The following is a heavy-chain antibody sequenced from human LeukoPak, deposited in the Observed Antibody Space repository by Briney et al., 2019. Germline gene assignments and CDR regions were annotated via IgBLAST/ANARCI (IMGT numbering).Heavy chain of an antibody. D-gene: IGHD6-19*01. Sequence: PGGSLRLSCAGSGFIFNNYAMHWVRQPPGKGLEWVSGISWNSGSIDYADSVKGRFTISRDNAKNSLYLQMNSLRVEDTAFYYYAKDNRRHYTSGPNPDSRHWGQGALVTVSS. CDR2: ISWNSGSI. J-gene: IGHJ4*02. CDR3: AKDNRRHYTSGPNPDSRH. V-gene: IGHV3-9*01. CDR1: GFIFNNYA.